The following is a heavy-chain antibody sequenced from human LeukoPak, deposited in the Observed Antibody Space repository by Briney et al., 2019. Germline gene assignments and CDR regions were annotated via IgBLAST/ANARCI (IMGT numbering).Heavy chain of an antibody. CDR2: MNPNSGNT. CDR3: ARGRCIWGYCSSTNWFDP. Sequence: ASVKVSCKASGYTFTSYDINWVRQATGQGLEWMGWMNPNSGNTGYAQKFQGRVTMTRNTSICTAYMELSSLRSEDTAVYYCARGRCIWGYCSSTNWFDPWGQGTLATVSS. D-gene: IGHD2-2*01. CDR1: GYTFTSYD. V-gene: IGHV1-8*01. J-gene: IGHJ5*02.